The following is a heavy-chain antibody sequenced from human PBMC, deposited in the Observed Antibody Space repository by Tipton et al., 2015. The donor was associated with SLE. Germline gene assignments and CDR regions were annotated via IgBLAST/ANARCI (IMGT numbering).Heavy chain of an antibody. V-gene: IGHV4-39*07. Sequence: TLSLTCTVSGLSIHNFSSYWGWIRQPPGKGLEWIASIFYDGSTHYNPSLKSRLTISLDTSKNQFSLQLTSVTAADTAVYYCARTNWNYVYFDYWGQGALVTVSS. CDR1: GLSIHNFSSY. J-gene: IGHJ4*02. CDR3: ARTNWNYVYFDY. D-gene: IGHD1-7*01. CDR2: IFYDGST.